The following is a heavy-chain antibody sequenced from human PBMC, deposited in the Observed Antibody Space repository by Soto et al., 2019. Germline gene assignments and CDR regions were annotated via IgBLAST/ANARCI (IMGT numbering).Heavy chain of an antibody. CDR3: AREGKPVTYYYGSGSVNWFDP. V-gene: IGHV1-8*01. CDR2: MNPNSGNT. CDR1: GYTFTSYD. Sequence: GASVKVSCKASGYTFTSYDINWVRQATGQGLEWMGWMNPNSGNTGYAQKFQGRVTITADESTSTAYMELSSLRSEDTAVYYCAREGKPVTYYYGSGSVNWFDPWGQGTLVTVSS. J-gene: IGHJ5*02. D-gene: IGHD3-10*01.